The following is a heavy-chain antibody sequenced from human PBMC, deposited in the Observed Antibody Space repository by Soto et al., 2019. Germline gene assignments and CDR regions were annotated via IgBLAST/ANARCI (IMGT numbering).Heavy chain of an antibody. Sequence: QVQLVQSGAEVKKPGASVKVSCKASGYTFTSYAMHWVRQAPGQRLEWMGWINAGNGNTKYSQKFQGRVTITRDTSASTAYMELSSLRSEDTAVYYCARAPRVSGFLEWLSSPAEYFQHWGQGTLVTVSS. CDR1: GYTFTSYA. CDR3: ARAPRVSGFLEWLSSPAEYFQH. D-gene: IGHD3-3*01. V-gene: IGHV1-3*01. CDR2: INAGNGNT. J-gene: IGHJ1*01.